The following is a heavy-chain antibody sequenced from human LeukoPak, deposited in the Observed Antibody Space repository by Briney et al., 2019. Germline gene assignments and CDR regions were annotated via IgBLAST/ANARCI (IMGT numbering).Heavy chain of an antibody. J-gene: IGHJ5*02. D-gene: IGHD3-10*01. V-gene: IGHV4-30-4*01. CDR3: ARNSSSHYYGSGSKYNWFDP. CDR1: GGSISSGDYY. CDR2: IYYSGST. Sequence: PSQTLSLTCTVSGGSISSGDYYWSWLRQPPGKGLEWIGYIYYSGSTYYNPSLKSRVTISVDTSKNQFSLKLSSVTAADTAVYYCARNSSSHYYGSGSKYNWFDPWGQGTLVTVSS.